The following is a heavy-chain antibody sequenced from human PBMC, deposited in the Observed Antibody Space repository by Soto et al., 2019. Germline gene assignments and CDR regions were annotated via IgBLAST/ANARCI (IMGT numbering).Heavy chain of an antibody. CDR3: ARGRRGPVRVGFEI. D-gene: IGHD3-10*01. J-gene: IGHJ3*02. Sequence: PGGSLRLSCAASGFTFSSYWMHWVRQAPGKGLVWVSRINSDGSSTTYADSVKGRFTISRDNAKNTLYLQMNSLRAEDTAVYFCARGRRGPVRVGFEIWGQGTMVTVSS. V-gene: IGHV3-74*01. CDR1: GFTFSSYW. CDR2: INSDGSST.